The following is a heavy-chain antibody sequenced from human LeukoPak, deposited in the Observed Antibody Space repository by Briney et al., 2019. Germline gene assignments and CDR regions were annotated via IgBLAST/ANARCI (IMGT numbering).Heavy chain of an antibody. J-gene: IGHJ5*02. D-gene: IGHD2-21*02. CDR1: GGSISSSNW. CDR3: ARVQGVVVVTAIPANWFDP. Sequence: PSGTLSLTCAVSGGSISSSNWWSWVRQPPGKGLEWIGEIHRSRGTNYNPSLKSRVTISADKSTNQFSLKLSSVTAADTAVYYCARVQGVVVVTAIPANWFDPWGQGTLVTVSA. CDR2: IHRSRGT. V-gene: IGHV4-4*02.